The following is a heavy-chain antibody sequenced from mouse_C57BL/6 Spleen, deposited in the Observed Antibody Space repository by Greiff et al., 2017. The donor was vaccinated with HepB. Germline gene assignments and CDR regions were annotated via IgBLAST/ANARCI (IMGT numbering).Heavy chain of an antibody. V-gene: IGHV1-81*01. CDR1: GYTFTSYG. Sequence: QVQLQQSGAELARPGASVKLSCKASGYTFTSYGISWVKQRTGQGLEWIGEIYPRSGNTYYNEKFKGKATLTADKSSSTAYMELRSLTSEDSAVYFCARSDYYGSSYGYYFDYWGQGTTLTVSS. CDR2: IYPRSGNT. CDR3: ARSDYYGSSYGYYFDY. J-gene: IGHJ2*01. D-gene: IGHD1-1*01.